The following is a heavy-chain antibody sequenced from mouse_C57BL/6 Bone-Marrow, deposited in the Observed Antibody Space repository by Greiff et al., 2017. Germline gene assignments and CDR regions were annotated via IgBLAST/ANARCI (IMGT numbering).Heavy chain of an antibody. V-gene: IGHV1-15*01. D-gene: IGHD3-2*02. J-gene: IGHJ2*01. CDR1: GYTFTDYE. CDR2: IDPETGGT. CDR3: TKGDSSRYFDY. Sequence: QVQLQQSGAELVRPGASVTLSCKASGYTFTDYEMHWVKQTPVHGLEWIGAIDPETGGTAYNQKFKGKAILTADKSSSTAYMELRSLTSEDSAVYYCTKGDSSRYFDYWGQGTTLTVSS.